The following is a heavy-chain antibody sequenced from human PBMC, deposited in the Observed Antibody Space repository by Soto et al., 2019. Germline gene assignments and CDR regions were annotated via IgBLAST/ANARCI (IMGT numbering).Heavy chain of an antibody. CDR2: ISHSGST. Sequence: SETLSLTCSVSGADINSGGFTWTWIRQHAGRGLEWRGYISHSGSTDYNPSLKSRLSISGDTSKNHFPLTLTSVTAADAAVSYCATVGVSGYLAVWGQGTTVSVSS. D-gene: IGHD3-16*02. V-gene: IGHV4-31*03. CDR3: ATVGVSGYLAV. CDR1: GADINSGGFT. J-gene: IGHJ6*02.